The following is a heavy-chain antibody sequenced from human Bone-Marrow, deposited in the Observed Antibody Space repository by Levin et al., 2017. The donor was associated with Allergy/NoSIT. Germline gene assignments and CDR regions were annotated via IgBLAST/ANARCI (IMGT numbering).Heavy chain of an antibody. Sequence: GGSLRLSCAASGFTFSSYGMHWVRQAPGKGLEWVAVISYDGSNKYYADSVKGRFTISRDNSKNTLYLQMNSLRAEDTAVYYCPLVIDYGKPFDPWGQGTLVTVSS. CDR3: PLVIDYGKPFDP. CDR1: GFTFSSYG. V-gene: IGHV3-30*03. J-gene: IGHJ5*02. CDR2: ISYDGSNK. D-gene: IGHD4-17*01.